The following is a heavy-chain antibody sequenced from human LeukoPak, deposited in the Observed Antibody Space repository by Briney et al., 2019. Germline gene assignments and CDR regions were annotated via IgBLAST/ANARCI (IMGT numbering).Heavy chain of an antibody. D-gene: IGHD3-22*01. Sequence: RPSETLSLTCEVSGYSISSGYYWGWIRQPPGKGLEWIGSMYHSGSTYYNPSLQSRVTLSADTSNNQFSLRLTSVTAADTAVYYCARTPIYYFDNSGYYNWGQGTLVTVSS. CDR1: GYSISSGYY. CDR2: MYHSGST. J-gene: IGHJ4*02. V-gene: IGHV4-38-2*01. CDR3: ARTPIYYFDNSGYYN.